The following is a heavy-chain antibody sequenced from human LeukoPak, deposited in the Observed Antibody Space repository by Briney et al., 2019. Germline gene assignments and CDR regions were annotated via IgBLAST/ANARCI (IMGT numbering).Heavy chain of an antibody. CDR1: GFTFSTYG. J-gene: IGHJ4*02. D-gene: IGHD3-22*01. CDR3: AKTYGNSGYYQYYFDY. Sequence: GGSLRLSCAASGFTFSTYGMHWVRQPPGKGLEWVAFTRFDGSNKYYADSVKGRFTISRDNSKNTVYLQMNSLRAEDTAVYYCAKTYGNSGYYQYYFDYWGQGTLVTVSS. V-gene: IGHV3-30*02. CDR2: TRFDGSNK.